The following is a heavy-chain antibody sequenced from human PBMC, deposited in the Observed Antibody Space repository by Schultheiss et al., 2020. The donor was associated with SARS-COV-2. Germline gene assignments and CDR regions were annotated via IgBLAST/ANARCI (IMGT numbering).Heavy chain of an antibody. D-gene: IGHD3-22*01. CDR3: AGITMIVAGWFDP. CDR2: ISSSSSYI. J-gene: IGHJ5*02. Sequence: GESLKISCKGSGYTFSSYAMSWVRQAPGKGLEWVSSISSSSSYIYYADSVKGRFTISRDNAKNSLYLQMNSLRAEDTAVYYCAGITMIVAGWFDPWGQGTLVTVSS. CDR1: GYTFSSYA. V-gene: IGHV3-21*01.